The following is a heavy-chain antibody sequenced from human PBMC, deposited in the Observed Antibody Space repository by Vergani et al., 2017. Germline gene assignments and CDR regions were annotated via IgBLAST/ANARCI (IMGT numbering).Heavy chain of an antibody. CDR2: INPSGGST. D-gene: IGHD4-17*01. J-gene: IGHJ3*02. CDR1: GYTFTSYY. CDR3: ARVGVTTVAFDI. Sequence: QVQLVQSGAEVKKPGASVKVSCKASGYTFTSYYMHWVRPAPGQGLEWMGIINPSGGSTSYAQKFQGRVTMTRDTSTSTVYMELSSLRSEDTAVYYCARVGVTTVAFDIWGQGTMVTVSS. V-gene: IGHV1-46*03.